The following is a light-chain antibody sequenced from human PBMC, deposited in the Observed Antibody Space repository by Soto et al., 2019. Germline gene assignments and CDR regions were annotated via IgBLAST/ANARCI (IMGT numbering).Light chain of an antibody. CDR3: SSYAGSNNLGV. V-gene: IGLV2-8*01. CDR2: EVS. CDR1: SSDVGGYNY. J-gene: IGLJ2*01. Sequence: QSVLTQPPSASGSPGQSVTISCTGTSSDVGGYNYVSWYQQHPGKAPKLMIYEVSKRPSGVPDRFSGSKSGNTASLTVSVLQAEDEAAYYCSSYAGSNNLGVFGGGTKLTVL.